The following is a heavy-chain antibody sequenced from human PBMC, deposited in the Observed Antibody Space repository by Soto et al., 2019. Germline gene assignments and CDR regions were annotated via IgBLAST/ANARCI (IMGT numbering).Heavy chain of an antibody. CDR2: IYYSGST. CDR1: GGSISSYY. V-gene: IGHV4-59*12. D-gene: IGHD6-13*01. J-gene: IGHJ4*02. Sequence: PLETLSLTCTVSGGSISSYYWSWIRQPPGKGLEWIGYIYYSGSTNYNPSLKSRVTISVDKSKNQFSLKLSSVTAADTAVYYCARAAMRGSSWPFDYWGQGTLVTVSS. CDR3: ARAAMRGSSWPFDY.